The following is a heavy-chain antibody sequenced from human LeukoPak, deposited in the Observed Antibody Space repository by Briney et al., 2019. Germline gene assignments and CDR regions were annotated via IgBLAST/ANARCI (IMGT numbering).Heavy chain of an antibody. V-gene: IGHV3-20*04. CDR2: INWNGGST. J-gene: IGHJ4*02. CDR3: ARGDYGDYVTLIDY. Sequence: GGSLRLSCAASGFTFDDYGISWVRQAPGKGLEWVSGINWNGGSTGHADSVKGRFTISRDNAKNSLYLQMNSLRAEDTALYYCARGDYGDYVTLIDYWGQGTLVTVSS. CDR1: GFTFDDYG. D-gene: IGHD4-17*01.